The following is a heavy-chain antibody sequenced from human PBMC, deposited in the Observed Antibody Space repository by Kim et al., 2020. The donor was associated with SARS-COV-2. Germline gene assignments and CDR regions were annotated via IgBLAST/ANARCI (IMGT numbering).Heavy chain of an antibody. J-gene: IGHJ4*01. Sequence: GGSLRLSCAASGFTFSSYAMHWVRQAPGKGLEYVSAISSNGGSTYYANSVKGRFTISRDNSKNTLYLQMGSMRAEDMAVYYCARGAGNWNYLGHFDYWG. CDR1: GFTFSSYA. V-gene: IGHV3-64*01. CDR3: ARGAGNWNYLGHFDY. D-gene: IGHD1-7*01. CDR2: ISSNGGST.